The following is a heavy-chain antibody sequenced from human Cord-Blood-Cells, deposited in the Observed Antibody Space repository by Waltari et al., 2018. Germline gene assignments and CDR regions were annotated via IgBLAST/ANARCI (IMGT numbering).Heavy chain of an antibody. J-gene: IGHJ5*02. CDR1: GGTFSSYA. V-gene: IGHV1-69*09. CDR2: IIPILGIA. CDR3: ARSYDILTGSNWFDP. D-gene: IGHD3-9*01. Sequence: QVQLVQSGAEVKKPGSSVKVSCKASGGTFSSYAISWVRQAPGQGLEWMGRIIPILGIANYEQKFQGRVPITADKSTSTAYMELSSLRSEDTAVYYCARSYDILTGSNWFDPWGQGTLVTVSS.